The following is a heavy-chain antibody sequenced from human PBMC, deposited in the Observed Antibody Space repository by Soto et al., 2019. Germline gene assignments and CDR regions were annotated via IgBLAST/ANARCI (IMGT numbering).Heavy chain of an antibody. D-gene: IGHD1-1*01. Sequence: QVQLQQSGPGLVKPSETLSLTCSVSSGPTSSHNWGWIRQTPGRGLEWIGYVYSTGGTSYNPSLNSRVTISADTSTNHFSLTLSSVTAADTAVYYGVRQGIGNLHGLVDVWGQGTTVRVSS. CDR3: VRQGIGNLHGLVDV. CDR2: VYSTGGT. J-gene: IGHJ6*02. V-gene: IGHV4-59*08. CDR1: SGPTSSHN.